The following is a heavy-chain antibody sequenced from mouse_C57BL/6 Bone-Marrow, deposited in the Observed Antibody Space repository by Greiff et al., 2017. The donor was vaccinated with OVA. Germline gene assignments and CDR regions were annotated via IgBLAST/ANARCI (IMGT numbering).Heavy chain of an antibody. Sequence: VQLQQSVAELVRPGASVKLSCTASGFTIKNTYMHWVKQRPEQGLEWIGRIDPANGNTKYAPKFQGKAPITADTSSNTAYLQLSSLTSEDTAIYYCARRRQLRCYAMDYWGQGTAVTVSA. D-gene: IGHD3-2*02. J-gene: IGHJ4*01. CDR1: GFTIKNTY. V-gene: IGHV14-3*01. CDR3: ARRRQLRCYAMDY. CDR2: IDPANGNT.